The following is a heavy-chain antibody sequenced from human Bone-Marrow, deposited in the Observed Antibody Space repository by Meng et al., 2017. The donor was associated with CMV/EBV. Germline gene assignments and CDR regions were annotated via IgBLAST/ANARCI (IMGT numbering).Heavy chain of an antibody. CDR2: ISVYNGNT. J-gene: IGHJ6*02. CDR1: GYTFTSYG. CDR3: AGSGDGYSFGYYGMDV. V-gene: IGHV1-18*01. Sequence: ASVKVSCKTSGYTFTSYGISWVRQAPGQGLEWMGWISVYNGNTNYVQSLQGRVTMTTDTSTSTAYMEMRSLRSDDTAVYYCAGSGDGYSFGYYGMDVWGQGTTVTVSS. D-gene: IGHD5-24*01.